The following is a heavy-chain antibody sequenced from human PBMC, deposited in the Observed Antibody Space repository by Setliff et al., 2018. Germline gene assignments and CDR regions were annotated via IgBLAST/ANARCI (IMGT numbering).Heavy chain of an antibody. CDR3: ARRTLWIWGPGYAY. CDR2: INHSGST. Sequence: PSETLSLTCAVYGGPFSGYYWSWIRQPPGKGLEWIGEINHSGSTNYNPSLKSRVTISVDTSKNQFSLKLSSVTAADTAVYYCARRTLWIWGPGYAYWGQGTRGTVSS. CDR1: GGPFSGYY. V-gene: IGHV4-34*01. D-gene: IGHD3-16*01. J-gene: IGHJ4*02.